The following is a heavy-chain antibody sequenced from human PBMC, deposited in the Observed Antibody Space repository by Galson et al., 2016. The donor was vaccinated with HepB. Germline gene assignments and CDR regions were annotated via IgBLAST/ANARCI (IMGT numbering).Heavy chain of an antibody. J-gene: IGHJ6*04. CDR2: INPNSGGT. CDR1: EYSFTGYY. CDR3: ARESITVVQGVIRPDYGMDV. Sequence: SVKVSCKASEYSFTGYYIHWVRQAPGQGLEWMGWINPNSGGTNYAQKFQGRVAMTSDTSISTAYMELSRLRFDDTAVYYCARESITVVQGVIRPDYGMDVWGKGTTVTVSS. D-gene: IGHD3-10*01. V-gene: IGHV1-2*02.